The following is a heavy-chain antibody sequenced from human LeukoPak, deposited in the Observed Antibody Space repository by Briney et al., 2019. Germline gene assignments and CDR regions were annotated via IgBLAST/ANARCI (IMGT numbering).Heavy chain of an antibody. CDR3: ARATWIAAAGTPFDY. Sequence: ASVKVSCKASGYTFTSYYMHWVRQAPGQGREWMGIINPSGGSTSYAQKFQGRVTMTRDMSTSTVYMELSSLRSDDTAVYYCARATWIAAAGTPFDYWGQGTLVTVSS. CDR1: GYTFTSYY. V-gene: IGHV1-46*01. CDR2: INPSGGST. D-gene: IGHD6-13*01. J-gene: IGHJ4*02.